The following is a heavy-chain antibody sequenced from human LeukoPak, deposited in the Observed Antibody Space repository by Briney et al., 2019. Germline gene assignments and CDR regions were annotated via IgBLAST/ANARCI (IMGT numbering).Heavy chain of an antibody. CDR2: IYSGGST. CDR3: ARDTRSNRDPYYYYYMDV. CDR1: GFTFSSYS. J-gene: IGHJ6*03. D-gene: IGHD1-14*01. Sequence: QTGGSLRLSCAASGFTFSSYSMNWVRQAPGKGLEWVSVIYSGGSTYYADSVKGRFTISRDNSKNTLYLQMNSLRAEDTAVYYCARDTRSNRDPYYYYYMDVWGKGTTVTVSS. V-gene: IGHV3-53*01.